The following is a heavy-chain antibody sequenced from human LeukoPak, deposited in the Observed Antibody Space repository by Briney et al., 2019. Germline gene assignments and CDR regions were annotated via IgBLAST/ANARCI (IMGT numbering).Heavy chain of an antibody. V-gene: IGHV4-59*01. CDR2: IYYSGST. D-gene: IGHD5-18*01. Sequence: PSETLSLTCTVSGGSISSYYWSWIRQPPGEGLEWIGYIYYSGSTNYNPSLKSRVTISVDTSKNQFSLKLSSVTAADTAVYYCARGGGAMVSSYYYYYMDVWGKGTTVTVSS. CDR3: ARGGGAMVSSYYYYYMDV. CDR1: GGSISSYY. J-gene: IGHJ6*03.